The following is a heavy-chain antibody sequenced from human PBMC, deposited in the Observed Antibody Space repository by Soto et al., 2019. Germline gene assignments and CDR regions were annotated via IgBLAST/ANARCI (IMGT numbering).Heavy chain of an antibody. D-gene: IGHD6-13*01. Sequence: EVQLVESGGGLVQPGGSLRLSCAASGFTFSSYSMNWVRQAPGKGLEWVSYISSSSSTIYYADSVKGRFTISRDNAKNSLYLQMNSPRDEDTAVYYCARVGQQLARGVTGPDPWGQGTLVTVSS. V-gene: IGHV3-48*02. CDR1: GFTFSSYS. CDR2: ISSSSSTI. CDR3: ARVGQQLARGVTGPDP. J-gene: IGHJ5*02.